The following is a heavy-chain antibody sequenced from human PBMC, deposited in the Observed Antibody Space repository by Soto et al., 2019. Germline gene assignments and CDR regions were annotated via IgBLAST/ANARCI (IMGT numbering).Heavy chain of an antibody. CDR2: IVHSGST. J-gene: IGHJ6*02. CDR3: AGSTGLDYHYATDV. Sequence: SETLSLTCAVYGGSFSGYYWSWIRQPPGKGLEWIGEIVHSGSTNYNPALKSRVTISADTSKNQLSLKVTSVTAADTAVYYCAGSTGLDYHYATDVWGRGTTVTVSS. V-gene: IGHV4-34*12. CDR1: GGSFSGYY. D-gene: IGHD4-17*01.